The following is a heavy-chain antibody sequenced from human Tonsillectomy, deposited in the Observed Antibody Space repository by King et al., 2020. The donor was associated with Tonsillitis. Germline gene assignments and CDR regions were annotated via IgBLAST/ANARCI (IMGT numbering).Heavy chain of an antibody. Sequence: VQLVESGGGLVQSGGSLRLSCAASGFTFSSYAMSWVRQAPGKGLEWVSTVSGSGGTTDYADSVKGRFTISRDNSKNTLYLQMNSLRAEDTAVYYCAKDRYVDTTMGFDYWGQGTLVTVSS. CDR2: VSGSGGTT. J-gene: IGHJ4*02. V-gene: IGHV3-23*04. D-gene: IGHD5-18*01. CDR1: GFTFSSYA. CDR3: AKDRYVDTTMGFDY.